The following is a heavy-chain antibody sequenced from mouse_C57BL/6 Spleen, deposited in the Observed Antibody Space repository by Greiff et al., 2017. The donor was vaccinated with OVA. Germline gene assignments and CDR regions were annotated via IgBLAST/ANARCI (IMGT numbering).Heavy chain of an antibody. CDR3: ARGGVVATHWYFDV. Sequence: VQLQQSGAELVKPGASVKISCKASGYAFSSYWMNWVKQRPGKGLEWIGQIYPGDGDTNYNGKFKGKATLTADKSSSTAYMQLSSLTSEDSAVYFCARGGVVATHWYFDVWGTGTTVTVSS. D-gene: IGHD1-1*01. V-gene: IGHV1-80*01. J-gene: IGHJ1*03. CDR2: IYPGDGDT. CDR1: GYAFSSYW.